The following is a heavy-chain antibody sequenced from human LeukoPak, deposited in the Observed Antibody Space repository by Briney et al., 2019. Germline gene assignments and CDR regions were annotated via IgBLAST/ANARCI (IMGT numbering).Heavy chain of an antibody. CDR3: ATHAPLLANFGY. D-gene: IGHD5-12*01. Sequence: PSQTLSLTCTVSGGSISSGGYYWSWIRQHPGKGLGWIGYIYYSGSTYYNPSLKSRVTISVDTSKNQFSLKLSSVTAADTAVYYCATHAPLLANFGYWGQGTLVTVSS. CDR2: IYYSGST. V-gene: IGHV4-31*03. CDR1: GGSISSGGYY. J-gene: IGHJ4*02.